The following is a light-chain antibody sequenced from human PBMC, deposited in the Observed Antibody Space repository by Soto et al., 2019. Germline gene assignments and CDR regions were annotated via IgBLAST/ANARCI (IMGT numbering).Light chain of an antibody. CDR3: QQYGMSPFT. Sequence: PGERATLSCRASQSVNLNYLAWYQQKPGQAPRLLIYGASSRATGIPDRFSGSGSGTEVTLTVSRLEPEDFAVYYCQQYGMSPFTFGPGTKVDIK. CDR1: QSVNLNY. CDR2: GAS. J-gene: IGKJ3*01. V-gene: IGKV3-20*01.